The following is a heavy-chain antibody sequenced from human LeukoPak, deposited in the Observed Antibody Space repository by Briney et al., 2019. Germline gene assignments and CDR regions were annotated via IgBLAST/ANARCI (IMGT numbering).Heavy chain of an antibody. CDR1: GGSFSGYY. CDR3: ASHRKSGNYYDSSGYYPNWFDP. D-gene: IGHD3-22*01. J-gene: IGHJ5*02. CDR2: INHSGST. Sequence: PSETLSFTCAVYGGSFSGYYWSWIRQPPGKGLDWISEINHSGSTNYNPSLKSRVTISVDTSKNQFSLKLSSVTAADTAVYYCASHRKSGNYYDSSGYYPNWFDPRGQGTLVTVTS. V-gene: IGHV4-34*01.